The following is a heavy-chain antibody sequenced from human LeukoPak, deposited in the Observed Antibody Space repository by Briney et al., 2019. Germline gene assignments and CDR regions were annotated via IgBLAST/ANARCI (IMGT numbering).Heavy chain of an antibody. CDR2: ISSSSSYI. Sequence: GGSLRLSCAASGFTFSSYAMSWVRQAPGKGLEWVSSISSSSSYIYYADSVKGRFTISRDNAKNSLYLQMNSLRAEDTAVYYCATLRYDYGDANWFDPWGQGTLVTVSS. CDR3: ATLRYDYGDANWFDP. V-gene: IGHV3-21*01. CDR1: GFTFSSYA. J-gene: IGHJ5*02. D-gene: IGHD4-17*01.